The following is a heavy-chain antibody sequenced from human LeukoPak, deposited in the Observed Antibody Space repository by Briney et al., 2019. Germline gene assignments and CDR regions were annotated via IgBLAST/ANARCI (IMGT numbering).Heavy chain of an antibody. CDR1: GYTFTSYD. CDR2: MNPNSGNT. V-gene: IGHV1-8*01. Sequence: ASVKVSCKASGYTFTSYDINWVRQATGQGLEWMGWMNPNSGNTGYAQKFQGRVTMTRNTSISTAYMELSSLRSEDTAVYYCARGLWILDHYYYYGMDVWGQGTTVTVS. CDR3: ARGLWILDHYYYYGMDV. D-gene: IGHD3/OR15-3a*01. J-gene: IGHJ6*02.